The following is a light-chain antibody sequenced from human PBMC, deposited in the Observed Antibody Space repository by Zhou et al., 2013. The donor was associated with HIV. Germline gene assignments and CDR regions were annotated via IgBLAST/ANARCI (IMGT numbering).Light chain of an antibody. CDR1: QSVSSN. J-gene: IGKJ2*03. Sequence: ERVMTQSPATLSVSPGGRATLSCRASQSVSSNLAWYQQKPGQAPRLLIYDASTRATGVPARFSGSGSGTEFTLTISSLQSEDSALYYCQQYNNWPPNSFGQGTNLEIK. CDR3: QQYNNWPPNS. CDR2: DAS. V-gene: IGKV3-15*01.